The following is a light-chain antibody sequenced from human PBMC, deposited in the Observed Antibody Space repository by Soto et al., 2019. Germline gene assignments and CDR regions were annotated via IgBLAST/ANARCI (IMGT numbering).Light chain of an antibody. CDR1: SSNIGAGYD. V-gene: IGLV1-40*01. J-gene: IGLJ1*01. CDR2: GNS. Sequence: QSVLTQPPSVSGAPGQRVTTSCTGSSSNIGAGYDVHWYQQLPGTAPKLLIYGNSNRPSGVPDRFSGSKSGTSASLAITGLRAEDEADYYCQSYDSSLSGYVFGTGTKAPS. CDR3: QSYDSSLSGYV.